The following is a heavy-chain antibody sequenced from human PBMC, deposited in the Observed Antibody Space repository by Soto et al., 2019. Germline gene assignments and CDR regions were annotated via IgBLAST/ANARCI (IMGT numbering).Heavy chain of an antibody. CDR2: FLYSGNT. Sequence: HLQLQESGAGLVKPSETLSLTCTVSGGSIGSSDYFWGWIRQPPGKRLEWIGSFLYSGNTYYTPSLKSRVTISVDTAKNQFSLKLTSVTAADTAVYYCARHYSGGWYWLFWGQGTLVTVSS. CDR3: ARHYSGGWYWLF. J-gene: IGHJ3*01. V-gene: IGHV4-39*01. CDR1: GGSIGSSDYF. D-gene: IGHD6-19*01.